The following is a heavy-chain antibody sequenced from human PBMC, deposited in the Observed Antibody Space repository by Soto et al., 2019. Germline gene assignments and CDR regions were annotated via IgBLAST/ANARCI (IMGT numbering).Heavy chain of an antibody. CDR3: AKGWAKSSYGMDV. CDR1: GFTFSNYA. J-gene: IGHJ6*02. CDR2: ISASGGST. V-gene: IGHV3-23*01. Sequence: EVQLLESGGGLVQPGGSLRLSCAASGFTFSNYAMSWVRQAPGKGLEGVSSISASGGSTYYAESVKGRCTISRDNSKNTLYLQMNSLRVEDTAIYYCAKGWAKSSYGMDVWGQGTTVTVSS.